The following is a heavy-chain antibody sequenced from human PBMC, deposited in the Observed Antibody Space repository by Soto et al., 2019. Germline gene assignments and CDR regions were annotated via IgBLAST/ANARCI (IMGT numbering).Heavy chain of an antibody. CDR2: IYPGGVNV. CDR1: GYRFTSHY. V-gene: IGHV1-46*01. D-gene: IGHD1-26*01. Sequence: APLKVSRKAIGYRFTSHYMHWLRLATRKGLEWMGTIYPGGVNVAYAQKIEGRVTMTKDTSTSTVYMELNSLRAEDTAKNYCARGYPGIGIEFWGKRTPVTVSS. J-gene: IGHJ4*02. CDR3: ARGYPGIGIEF.